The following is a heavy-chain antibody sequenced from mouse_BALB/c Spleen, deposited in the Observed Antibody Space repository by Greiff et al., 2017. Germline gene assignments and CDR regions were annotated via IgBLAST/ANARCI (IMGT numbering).Heavy chain of an antibody. CDR2: ISYDGSN. J-gene: IGHJ4*01. CDR1: GYSITSGYY. CDR3: ARGTTLDYAMDY. D-gene: IGHD1-1*01. V-gene: IGHV3-6*02. Sequence: DVKLQESGPGLVKPSQSLSLTCSVTGYSITSGYYWNWIRQFPGNKLEWMGYISYDGSNNYNPSLKNRISITRDTSKNQFFLKLNSVTTEDTATYYCARGTTLDYAMDYWGQGTSVTVSS.